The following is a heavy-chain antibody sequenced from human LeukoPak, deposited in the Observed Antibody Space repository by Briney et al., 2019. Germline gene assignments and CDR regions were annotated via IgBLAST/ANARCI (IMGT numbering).Heavy chain of an antibody. Sequence: ASVKVSCKASGGTFSSYAISWVRQAPGQGLEWMGRIIPILGIANYAQKFQGRVTITADKSTSTAYMELSSLRSEDTAVYYCEAIAEAFAFDIWGQGTMVTVSS. CDR2: IIPILGIA. D-gene: IGHD6-13*01. CDR3: EAIAEAFAFDI. V-gene: IGHV1-69*04. J-gene: IGHJ3*02. CDR1: GGTFSSYA.